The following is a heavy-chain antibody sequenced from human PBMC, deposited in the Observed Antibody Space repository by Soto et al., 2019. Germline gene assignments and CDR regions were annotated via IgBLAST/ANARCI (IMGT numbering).Heavy chain of an antibody. J-gene: IGHJ1*01. CDR2: ISYDGSNK. V-gene: IGHV3-30-3*01. CDR3: AREYCSSTSCPFQH. D-gene: IGHD2-2*01. CDR1: GFTFSSYA. Sequence: PGGSLRLSCAASGFTFSSYAMHWVRQAPGKGLEWVAVISYDGSNKYYADSVKGRFTISRDNSKNTLYLQMNSLRAEDTAVYYYAREYCSSTSCPFQHWGQDTLVTASS.